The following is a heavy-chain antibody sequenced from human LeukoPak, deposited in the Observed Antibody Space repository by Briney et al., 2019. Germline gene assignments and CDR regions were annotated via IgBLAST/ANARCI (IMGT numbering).Heavy chain of an antibody. V-gene: IGHV3-30*04. D-gene: IGHD6-19*01. CDR3: ARARRLVQVIHDAFDI. J-gene: IGHJ3*02. CDR1: GFTFGDYA. CDR2: ISYDGSNK. Sequence: PGGSLRLSCTASGFTFGDYAISWVRQAPGKGLEWVAVISYDGSNKYYADSVKGRFTISRDNSKNTPYLQMNSLRAEDTAVYYCARARRLVQVIHDAFDIWGQGTMVTVSS.